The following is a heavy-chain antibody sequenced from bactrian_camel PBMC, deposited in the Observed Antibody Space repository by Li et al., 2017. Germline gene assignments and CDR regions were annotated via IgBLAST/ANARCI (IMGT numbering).Heavy chain of an antibody. CDR2: INSRNIAT. V-gene: IGHV3S1*01. CDR3: AAGHLIMCTAFAIPSFPD. J-gene: IGHJ4*01. Sequence: HVQLVESGGGLVRPGGSLTLSCVASGFAFSDYPLTWVRQTPEKRFEWVSAINSRNIATYNDSVRGRFTISKDNADSTLYLQMNSLKPEDTGMYYCAAGHLIMCTAFAIPSFPDRGQGTQVTVS. CDR1: GFAFSDYP. D-gene: IGHD6*01.